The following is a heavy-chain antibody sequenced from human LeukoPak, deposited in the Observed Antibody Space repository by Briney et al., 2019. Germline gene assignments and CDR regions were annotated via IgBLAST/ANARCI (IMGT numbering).Heavy chain of an antibody. V-gene: IGHV4-39*01. Sequence: SETLSLTCTVSGGSISSSSYYWGWIRQPPGKGLEWIGSIYYSGSTYYNPSLKSRVTISVDTSKNQFSLQLNSVTAEDTAVYYCARGESLVAATMIYYYGMDVWGQGTTVTVSS. J-gene: IGHJ6*02. CDR2: IYYSGST. CDR1: GGSISSSSYY. CDR3: ARGESLVAATMIYYYGMDV. D-gene: IGHD1-26*01.